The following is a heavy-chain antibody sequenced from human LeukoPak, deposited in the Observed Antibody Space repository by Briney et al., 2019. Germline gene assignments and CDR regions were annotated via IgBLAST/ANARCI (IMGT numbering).Heavy chain of an antibody. CDR3: ARGRGVNAFDI. V-gene: IGHV3-53*01. Sequence: GSLRLSCRVSGFPVKTNYMTWVRQAPGKGLEWVSVIYSDGDTFYGDSVKGRFTFSRDDSHNTLYLQMNSLRGEDTAMYYCARGRGVNAFDIWGQGTMVTVSS. J-gene: IGHJ3*02. CDR1: GFPVKTNY. CDR2: IYSDGDT. D-gene: IGHD3-10*01.